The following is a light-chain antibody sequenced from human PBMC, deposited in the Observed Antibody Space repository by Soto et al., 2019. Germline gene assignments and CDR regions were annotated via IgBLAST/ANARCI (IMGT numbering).Light chain of an antibody. CDR1: SSDVGSYNL. V-gene: IGLV2-23*02. CDR2: EVS. Sequence: QPVLTQPASVSGSPGQSITISCTAASSDVGSYNLVSWYQHHPGKAPKLMIYEVSKRPSGFSNRFSGSKSGNTASLTISGLQAEDEADYYCSSYAGSSTVFGGGTKLTVL. CDR3: SSYAGSSTV. J-gene: IGLJ2*01.